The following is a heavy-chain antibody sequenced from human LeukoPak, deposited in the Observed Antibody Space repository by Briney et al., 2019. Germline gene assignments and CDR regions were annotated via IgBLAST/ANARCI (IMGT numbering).Heavy chain of an antibody. CDR3: ARPRYCSGGSCPDAFDI. D-gene: IGHD2-15*01. CDR2: IYHSGST. Sequence: SETLSLTCAVSGYSISSGYYWGWIRQPPGKGLEWIGSIYHSGSTYYNPSLKSRVTISVDTSKNQFSLKLSSVTAADTAVYYCARPRYCSGGSCPDAFDIWGQGTMVTVPS. V-gene: IGHV4-38-2*01. J-gene: IGHJ3*02. CDR1: GYSISSGYY.